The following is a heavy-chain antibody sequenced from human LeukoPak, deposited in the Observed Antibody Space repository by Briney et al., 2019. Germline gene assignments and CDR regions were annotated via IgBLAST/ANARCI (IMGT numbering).Heavy chain of an antibody. Sequence: GGSLRLSCAASGFTFSTFEMNWVRQAPGKGLEWISYISSSGTTIYEDSVKGRFTISRDNAKNSLYLQMNSLRAEDTAVYYCARGVRARDYWGQGTLITVSS. V-gene: IGHV3-48*03. D-gene: IGHD3-10*01. J-gene: IGHJ4*02. CDR1: GFTFSTFE. CDR3: ARGVRARDY. CDR2: ISSSGTTI.